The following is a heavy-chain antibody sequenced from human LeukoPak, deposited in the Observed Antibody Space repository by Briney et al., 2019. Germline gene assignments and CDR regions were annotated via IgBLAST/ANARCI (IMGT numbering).Heavy chain of an antibody. CDR3: ARVGVTTGRRGLDI. CDR2: IYYSGST. CDR1: GGSISSYY. J-gene: IGHJ3*02. V-gene: IGHV4-59*01. D-gene: IGHD1-14*01. Sequence: SETLSLTCTVSGGSISSYYWSWIRQPPGKGLEWIGYIYYSGSTNYNPSLKSRVTISVDTSKNQFSLKLSSVTAADTAVYYCARVGVTTGRRGLDIWGQGTMVTVSS.